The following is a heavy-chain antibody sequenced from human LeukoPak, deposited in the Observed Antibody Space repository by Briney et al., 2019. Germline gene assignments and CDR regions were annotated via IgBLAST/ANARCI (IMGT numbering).Heavy chain of an antibody. Sequence: TGGSLRLSCAASGFTFSSYWMSWVRQAPGKGLEWVANIKQDGSEKYYVDSVKGRFTISRDNAKNSLYLQMNSLRAEDTAVYYCAREHNYYGSGSYQNYWGQGTLVTVSS. J-gene: IGHJ4*02. V-gene: IGHV3-7*01. CDR3: AREHNYYGSGSYQNY. CDR2: IKQDGSEK. CDR1: GFTFSSYW. D-gene: IGHD3-10*01.